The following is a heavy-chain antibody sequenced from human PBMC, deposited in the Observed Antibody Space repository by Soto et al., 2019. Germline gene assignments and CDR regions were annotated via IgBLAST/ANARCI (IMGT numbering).Heavy chain of an antibody. V-gene: IGHV4-38-2*01. D-gene: IGHD6-6*01. CDR1: GYSISSGYA. Sequence: SETLSLTCAVSGYSISSGYAWGWFRQPPGEGLEWIANFYYSGSTHFNPPLKSRVTISVDTSNNQISLKMTSVTAADTAVYYCARHSSLSFFVDYWGPGTLVTVS. CDR3: ARHSSLSFFVDY. J-gene: IGHJ4*02. CDR2: FYYSGST.